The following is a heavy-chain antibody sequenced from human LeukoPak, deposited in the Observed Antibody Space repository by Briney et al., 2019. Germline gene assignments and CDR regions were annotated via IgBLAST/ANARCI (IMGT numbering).Heavy chain of an antibody. J-gene: IGHJ5*02. V-gene: IGHV4-59*12. Sequence: SETLSLTCTVSGGSISTYFWSWIRQPPGKGLEWIGYIYYSGSTYYNPSLKSRVTISVDTSKNQFSLKLSSVTAADTAVYYCASRPLAAGYWFDPWGQGTLVTVSS. D-gene: IGHD6-13*01. CDR1: GGSISTYF. CDR3: ASRPLAAGYWFDP. CDR2: IYYSGST.